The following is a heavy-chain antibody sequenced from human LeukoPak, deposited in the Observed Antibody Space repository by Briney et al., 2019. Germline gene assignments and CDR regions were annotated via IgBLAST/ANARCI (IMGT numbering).Heavy chain of an antibody. J-gene: IGHJ4*02. V-gene: IGHV4-59*08. CDR2: IYYSGST. CDR3: ARAVVSSSWFFDY. CDR1: GGSISSYY. D-gene: IGHD6-13*01. Sequence: SETLSLTCTVSGGSISSYYWSWIRQPPGKGLEWIGYIYYSGSTNYNPSLKSRVTISVDTSKNQFSLKLTSVTAADTAVYYCARAVVSSSWFFDYWGQGTLVTVSS.